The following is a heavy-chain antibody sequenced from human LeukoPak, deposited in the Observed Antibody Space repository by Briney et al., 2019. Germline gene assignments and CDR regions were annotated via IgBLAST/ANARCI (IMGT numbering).Heavy chain of an antibody. D-gene: IGHD6-19*01. CDR3: ARVYSSGWYFDP. CDR2: ISSSSTNI. Sequence: GGSLRLSCAASGFTFSSYRMNWVRQAPGKGLEWVSSISSSSTNIYYADSVKGRFTISRDNAKNSLYLQMNSLRAEDTAVYYCARVYSSGWYFDPWGQGTLATASS. J-gene: IGHJ5*02. V-gene: IGHV3-21*01. CDR1: GFTFSSYR.